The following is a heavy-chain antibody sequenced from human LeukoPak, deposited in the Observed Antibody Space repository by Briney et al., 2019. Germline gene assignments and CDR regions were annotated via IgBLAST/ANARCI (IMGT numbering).Heavy chain of an antibody. CDR1: VFIVSSSF. J-gene: IGHJ4*02. D-gene: IGHD3-22*01. Sequence: GRSLRLSCAASVFIVSSSFMGWVRQAPGKGLEWISVIYGGYGGDKTFYADSVKGRFTISRDNSKNTLYLQMDSLRAEETAVYYCAWGRGSSSGYVDQWGQGTLVTVSS. V-gene: IGHV3-53*01. CDR3: AWGRGSSSGYVDQ. CDR2: IYGGYGGDKT.